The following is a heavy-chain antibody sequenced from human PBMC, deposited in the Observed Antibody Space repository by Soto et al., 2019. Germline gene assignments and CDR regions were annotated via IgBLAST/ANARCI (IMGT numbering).Heavy chain of an antibody. J-gene: IGHJ4*02. CDR1: GFTFGDYA. CDR2: IRSKAYGGTT. Sequence: GGSLRLSCTASGFTFGDYAMSWFRQAPGKGLEWVGFIRSKAYGGTTEYAASVKGRFTISRDDSKSIAYLQMNSLKTEDTAVYYCTRVPLRFLEWLPHFDYWGQGTLVTVSS. CDR3: TRVPLRFLEWLPHFDY. D-gene: IGHD3-3*01. V-gene: IGHV3-49*03.